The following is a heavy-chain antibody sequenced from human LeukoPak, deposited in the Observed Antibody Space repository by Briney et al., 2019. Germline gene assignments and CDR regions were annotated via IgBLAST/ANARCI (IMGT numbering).Heavy chain of an antibody. CDR3: ARGGYYGSGNDFRFDP. CDR2: IHYTGST. Sequence: SETLSLTCTVSGGSISSYYWSWIRQSPGKGLECIGYIHYTGSTNYNPSLKSRVTISVETSKNQFSLKLKSVTAADTAVYYCARGGYYGSGNDFRFDPWGQGTLVTVSS. D-gene: IGHD3-10*01. J-gene: IGHJ5*02. V-gene: IGHV4-59*01. CDR1: GGSISSYY.